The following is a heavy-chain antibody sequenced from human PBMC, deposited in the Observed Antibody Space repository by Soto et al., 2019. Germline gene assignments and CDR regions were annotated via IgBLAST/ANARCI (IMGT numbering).Heavy chain of an antibody. J-gene: IGHJ4*02. Sequence: QVQLQQWGAGLLKPSETLSLTCAVYGGSFSGYYWGWIRQPPGKGLEWIGEINHSGSTNYNPSLKSRVTISVDTSKNQFSLKLSSVTAADTAVYYCARRGGVYAMSYWGQGTLVTVSS. V-gene: IGHV4-34*01. CDR1: GGSFSGYY. CDR3: ARRGGVYAMSY. CDR2: INHSGST. D-gene: IGHD2-8*01.